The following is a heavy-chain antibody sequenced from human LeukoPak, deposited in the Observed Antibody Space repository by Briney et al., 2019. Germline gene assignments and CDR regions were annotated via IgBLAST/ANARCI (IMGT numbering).Heavy chain of an antibody. CDR2: MNPNSGNT. D-gene: IGHD1-26*01. CDR3: ARGDVGATDFDY. Sequence: ASVKVSCKASGYTFTSYDINWVRQATGQGLEWMGWMNPNSGNTGYAQKFQGRVTITRNTSISTAYMELSSLRSEDTAVYYCARGDVGATDFDYWGQGTLVTVSS. CDR1: GYTFTSYD. V-gene: IGHV1-8*03. J-gene: IGHJ4*02.